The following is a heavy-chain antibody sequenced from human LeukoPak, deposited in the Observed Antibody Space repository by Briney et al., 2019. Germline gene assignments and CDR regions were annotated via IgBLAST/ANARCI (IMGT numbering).Heavy chain of an antibody. CDR3: ATLEAGDCSSTSCYYFDY. V-gene: IGHV4-4*07. CDR1: GGSIGSYY. CDR2: IYTSGST. Sequence: SETLSLTCTVSGGSIGSYYWSWIRQPAGKGLEWIGRIYTSGSTNYNPSLKSRVTMSVDTSKNQFSLKLSSVTAADTAVYYCATLEAGDCSSTSCYYFDYWGQGTLVTVSS. J-gene: IGHJ4*02. D-gene: IGHD2-2*01.